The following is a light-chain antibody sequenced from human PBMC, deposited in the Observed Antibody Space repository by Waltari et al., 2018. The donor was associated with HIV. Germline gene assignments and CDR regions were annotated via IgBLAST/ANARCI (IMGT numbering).Light chain of an antibody. CDR3: QQRSNWPIT. CDR1: QSVGSY. J-gene: IGKJ5*01. V-gene: IGKV3-11*01. CDR2: DAS. Sequence: LTQSPATLSLSPGERATLSCRASQSVGSYLAWYQQKPGQAPRLLIYDASNRATGIPARFSGSGSGTDFTLTISSLEPEDFAVYYCQQRSNWPITFGQGTRLEIK.